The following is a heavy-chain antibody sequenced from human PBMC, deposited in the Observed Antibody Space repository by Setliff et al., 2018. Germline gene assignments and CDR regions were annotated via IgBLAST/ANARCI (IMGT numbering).Heavy chain of an antibody. CDR2: INTNNGGT. CDR3: AKTKGFGDGWFGP. CDR1: AYSFSGYY. Sequence: GASVKVSCKTSAYSFSGYYIHWVRQAPGQGLEWMGWINTNNGGTKYAQTFQGRVTMTRDTSNTTAYMELSRLTSDDTAVYYWAKTKGFGDGWFGPWGHGTLVTVSS. V-gene: IGHV1-2*02. J-gene: IGHJ5*02. D-gene: IGHD3-10*01.